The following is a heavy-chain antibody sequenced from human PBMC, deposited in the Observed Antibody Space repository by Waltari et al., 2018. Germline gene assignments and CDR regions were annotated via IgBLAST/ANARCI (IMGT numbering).Heavy chain of an antibody. V-gene: IGHV3-33*08. CDR3: ARDGLGYLDY. Sequence: VQLLESGGGLVQPGGSLRLSCVASGFVFGSYAMTWVRQATGKGLEWVAVIWYDGSNKYYADSVKGRFTISRDNSKNTLYLQMNSLRAEDTAVYYCARDGLGYLDYWGQGTLVTVSS. D-gene: IGHD6-13*01. J-gene: IGHJ4*02. CDR1: GFVFGSYA. CDR2: IWYDGSNK.